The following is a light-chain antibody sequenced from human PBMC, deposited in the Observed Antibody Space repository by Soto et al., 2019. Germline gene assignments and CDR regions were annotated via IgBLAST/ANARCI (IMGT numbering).Light chain of an antibody. Sequence: EIVLTQSPGTLSLSPGERATLSCRASQSISSYLAWYQHKPGQAPRLLIYGASSRATGIPDRFSGSGSGTDFTLTISRLEPEDFAVYYCQQYGISTYTFGKGTKVDIK. CDR2: GAS. V-gene: IGKV3-20*01. CDR1: QSISSY. CDR3: QQYGISTYT. J-gene: IGKJ2*01.